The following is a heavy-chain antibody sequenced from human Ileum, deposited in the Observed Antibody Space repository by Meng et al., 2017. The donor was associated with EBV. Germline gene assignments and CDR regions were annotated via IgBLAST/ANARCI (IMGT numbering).Heavy chain of an antibody. D-gene: IGHD2-2*02. CDR3: ARVRVIPAAIGFDY. V-gene: IGHV4-4*02. J-gene: IGHJ4*02. CDR2: IYRGGGT. CDR1: GGSTRVSDW. Sequence: LPEVGPGLWKPSGTLAPPWPFSGGSTRVSDWWSWVRPPPGKGLEWIGEIYRGGGTNYNASLKSRVTISVDTSKNHFSLKLNSVTAADTAVYYCARVRVIPAAIGFDYWGQGTLVTVSS.